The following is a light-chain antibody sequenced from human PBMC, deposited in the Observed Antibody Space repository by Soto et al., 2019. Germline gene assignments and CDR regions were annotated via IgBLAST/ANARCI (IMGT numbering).Light chain of an antibody. V-gene: IGKV3-15*01. CDR1: QSVGSN. CDR3: QQYNNWPPWT. J-gene: IGKJ1*01. Sequence: ELLMTQSPATLSVSPGERATLSCTASQSVGSNLAWYQQIPGQAPRLLIYGAFTRATGIPARFSGSGSGTEFTLTISSLQSEDFADYYCQQYNNWPPWTFGQGTKVDIK. CDR2: GAF.